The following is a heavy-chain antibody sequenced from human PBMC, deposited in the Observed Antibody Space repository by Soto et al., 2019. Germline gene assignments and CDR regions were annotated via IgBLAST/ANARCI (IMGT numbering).Heavy chain of an antibody. V-gene: IGHV1-18*01. D-gene: IGHD3-3*01. Sequence: ASVKVSCKASGYTFTSYGISWVRQAPGQGLEWMGWISAYSGNTNYAQKLQGRVTMTTDTSTSTAYMELRSLRSDDTAVYYCARAPRFWSGYLPFDYWGQGTLVTVSS. J-gene: IGHJ4*02. CDR3: ARAPRFWSGYLPFDY. CDR2: ISAYSGNT. CDR1: GYTFTSYG.